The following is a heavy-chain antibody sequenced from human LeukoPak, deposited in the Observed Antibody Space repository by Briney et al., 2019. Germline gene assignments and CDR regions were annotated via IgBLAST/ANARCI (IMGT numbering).Heavy chain of an antibody. CDR3: ARDICGGDCYSGYYFDY. Sequence: VKVSCKASGGTFSSYAISWVRQAPGQGLEWMGGIIPIFGTANYAQKFQGRVTITADESTSTAYMELSSLRSEDTAVYYCARDICGGDCYSGYYFDYWGQGTLVTVSS. J-gene: IGHJ4*02. V-gene: IGHV1-69*01. CDR1: GGTFSSYA. D-gene: IGHD2-21*02. CDR2: IIPIFGTA.